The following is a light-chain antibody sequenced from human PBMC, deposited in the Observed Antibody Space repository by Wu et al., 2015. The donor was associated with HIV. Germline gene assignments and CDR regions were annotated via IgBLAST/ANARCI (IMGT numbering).Light chain of an antibody. CDR3: HQSGSSPLT. V-gene: IGKV3-20*01. CDR1: QSASSSY. CDR2: GAS. Sequence: EIVLTQSPGTLSLSPGERATLSCRASQSASSSYLAWYQQKPGQAPRLLIYGASSRATGVPDRFSGRGFGTDFSLIISSLEPEDFAVYFCHQSGSSPLTFGQGTRVEIK. J-gene: IGKJ1*01.